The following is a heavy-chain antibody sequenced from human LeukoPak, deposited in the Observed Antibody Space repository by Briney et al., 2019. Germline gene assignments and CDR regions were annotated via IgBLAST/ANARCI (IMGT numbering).Heavy chain of an antibody. Sequence: GGSLRLSCAASGFTFSSYDMSWVRQAPGKGLEWVSAISGSGDSTYYANSVKGRFTISRDNSKNTLYLQMNSLRVEDTAVYFCAKVSWGSGYPVDYWGQGTLVTVSS. V-gene: IGHV3-23*01. CDR3: AKVSWGSGYPVDY. J-gene: IGHJ4*02. CDR1: GFTFSSYD. CDR2: ISGSGDST. D-gene: IGHD3-3*01.